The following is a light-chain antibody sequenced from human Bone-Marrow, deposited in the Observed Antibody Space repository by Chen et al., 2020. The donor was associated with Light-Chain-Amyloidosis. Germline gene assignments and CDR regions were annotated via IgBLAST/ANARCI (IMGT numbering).Light chain of an antibody. Sequence: EIVLTQSPGTLSFSPGEGANLSCIAIQTRSSNYLTWYKQKFGQAPRHLIYGSSIRATGIPDRFTGSGSGTDFTLTINRLEPEDFAMYYCQQYGTSPLTFGGGIKVEIK. V-gene: IGKV3-20*01. CDR3: QQYGTSPLT. J-gene: IGKJ4*01. CDR2: GSS. CDR1: QTRSSNY.